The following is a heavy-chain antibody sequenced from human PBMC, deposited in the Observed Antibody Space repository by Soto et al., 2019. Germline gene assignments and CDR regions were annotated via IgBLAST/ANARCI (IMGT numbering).Heavy chain of an antibody. D-gene: IGHD6-13*01. CDR3: ARGSGGDGYSSSWYVRAGSVPDY. J-gene: IGHJ4*02. V-gene: IGHV3-74*01. CDR2: INSDGSST. Sequence: PGGSLRLSCAASGFTFSSYWMHWVRQAPGKGLVWVSRINSDGSSTSYADSVKGRFTISRDNAKNTLYLQMNSLRAEDTAVYYCARGSGGDGYSSSWYVRAGSVPDYWGQGTLVTVSS. CDR1: GFTFSSYW.